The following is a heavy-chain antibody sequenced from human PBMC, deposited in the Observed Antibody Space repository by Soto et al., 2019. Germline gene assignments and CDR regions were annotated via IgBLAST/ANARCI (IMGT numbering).Heavy chain of an antibody. CDR2: IYYSGST. J-gene: IGHJ3*01. Sequence: SETLSLTCTVSGGSISSYYWSWIRQPPGKGLEWIGYIYYSGSTNYNPSLKSRVTISVDTSKNQFSLKLSSVTAADTAVYYCARGPNMITFGGVIVRADAFDLWGQGTTVTVSS. V-gene: IGHV4-59*12. D-gene: IGHD3-16*02. CDR1: GGSISSYY. CDR3: ARGPNMITFGGVIVRADAFDL.